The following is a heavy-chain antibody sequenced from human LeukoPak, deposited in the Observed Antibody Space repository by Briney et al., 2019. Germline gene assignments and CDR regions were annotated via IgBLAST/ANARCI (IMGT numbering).Heavy chain of an antibody. D-gene: IGHD6-13*01. Sequence: SETLSLTCTVSGYSISGGYYWGWIRQPPGKGLEWIASIFYSGTTYYNPSLKSRVTISVDTSKNQFSLKLSSVTAADTAVYYCARGGDYSSIDYWGQGTLVTVSS. CDR1: GYSISGGYY. V-gene: IGHV4-38-2*02. CDR3: ARGGDYSSIDY. CDR2: IFYSGTT. J-gene: IGHJ4*02.